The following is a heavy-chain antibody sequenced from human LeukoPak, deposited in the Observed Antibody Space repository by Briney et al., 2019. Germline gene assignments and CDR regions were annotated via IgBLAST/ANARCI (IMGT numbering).Heavy chain of an antibody. CDR2: INGRGIYT. V-gene: IGHV3-74*03. D-gene: IGHD6-13*01. CDR3: ARGTIVSAGSDY. CDR1: GFTHTDYW. J-gene: IGHJ4*02. Sequence: GGSLRLSCAASGFTHTDYWIHSVRQAPGKGLLRVSGINGRGIYTTYAVSVKGRFTISRDNAKNTVYLQINSLRVEDTAVYYCARGTIVSAGSDYWGQGTLVTVSS.